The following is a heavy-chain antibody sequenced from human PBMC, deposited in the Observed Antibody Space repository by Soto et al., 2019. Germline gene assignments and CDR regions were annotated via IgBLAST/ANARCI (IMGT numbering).Heavy chain of an antibody. Sequence: EVQVVESGGDLVQPGGSLRLSCAASGFTFSSYDMHWVRQATGKGLEWVSAIGTAGDTYYPGSVKGRFTISRENAKNSLYLQMNSLRAGDTAVYYCARDRRIAAQNYYYYGMDVWGQGTTVTVSS. D-gene: IGHD6-6*01. CDR2: IGTAGDT. V-gene: IGHV3-13*01. CDR3: ARDRRIAAQNYYYYGMDV. CDR1: GFTFSSYD. J-gene: IGHJ6*02.